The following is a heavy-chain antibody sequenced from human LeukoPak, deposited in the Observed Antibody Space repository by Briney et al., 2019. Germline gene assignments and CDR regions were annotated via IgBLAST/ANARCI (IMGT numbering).Heavy chain of an antibody. Sequence: KRLEWVSSISSSSSYIYYADSVKGRFTISRDNAKNSLYLQMNSLRAEDTAVYYCARETNSSSWAWFDPWGQGTLVTVSS. V-gene: IGHV3-21*01. CDR3: ARETNSSSWAWFDP. CDR2: ISSSSSYI. D-gene: IGHD6-13*01. J-gene: IGHJ5*02.